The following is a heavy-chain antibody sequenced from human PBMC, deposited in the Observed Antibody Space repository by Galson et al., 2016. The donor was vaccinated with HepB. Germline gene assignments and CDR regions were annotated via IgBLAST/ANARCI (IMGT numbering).Heavy chain of an antibody. CDR3: ASLPLGYCSGPSCYWEFDF. V-gene: IGHV4-4*02. CDR1: GGSINSPTW. D-gene: IGHD2-2*01. Sequence: ETLSLTCAVSGGSINSPTWWSWVRQPPGKGLEWIGEVFQSGDTNYNPSLKSRVTILVDRSKNQFSLRLTSVTAADTAVYYCASLPLGYCSGPSCYWEFDFWSQGTLVIVSS. J-gene: IGHJ4*02. CDR2: VFQSGDT.